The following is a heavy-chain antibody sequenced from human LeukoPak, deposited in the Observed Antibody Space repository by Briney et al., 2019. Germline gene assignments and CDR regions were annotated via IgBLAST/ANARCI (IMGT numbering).Heavy chain of an antibody. CDR1: GFTFSSYS. V-gene: IGHV3-48*01. CDR2: ISSSGTTI. Sequence: GGSLRLSCAASGFTFSSYSMNWVRQAPGKGLEWVSYISSSGTTIYYADSVKGRFTISRDNAKNSLYLQMNSLRPEDTAVYYCARGGYSGFDVWGQGTVVTVSS. J-gene: IGHJ3*01. CDR3: ARGGYSGFDV. D-gene: IGHD5-12*01.